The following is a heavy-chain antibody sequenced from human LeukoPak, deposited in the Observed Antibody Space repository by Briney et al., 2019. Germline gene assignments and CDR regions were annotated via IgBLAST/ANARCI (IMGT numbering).Heavy chain of an antibody. CDR3: ARPTTVVTGDAFDI. V-gene: IGHV1-69*05. CDR1: GGTFSSYA. J-gene: IGHJ3*02. CDR2: IIPIFGTA. D-gene: IGHD4-23*01. Sequence: GASVKVSCKASGGTFSSYAISWVRQAPGQGLEWMGGIIPIFGTANYAQKFQGRVTITTDESTSTAYMELSSLRSEDTAVYYCARPTTVVTGDAFDIWGQGTMVTVSS.